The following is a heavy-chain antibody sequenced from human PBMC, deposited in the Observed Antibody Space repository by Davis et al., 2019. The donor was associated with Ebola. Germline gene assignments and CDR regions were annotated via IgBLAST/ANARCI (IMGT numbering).Heavy chain of an antibody. J-gene: IGHJ6*02. CDR2: ISGSGGST. CDR3: ARAPRRHYGGPQMGSYYYGMDV. V-gene: IGHV3-23*01. Sequence: GESLKISCAASGFTFSSYAMSWVRQAPGKGLEWVSAISGSGGSTYYADSVKGRFTISRDNSKNTLYLQINSLRAEDTALYHCARAPRRHYGGPQMGSYYYGMDVWGQGTTVTVSS. CDR1: GFTFSSYA. D-gene: IGHD4-23*01.